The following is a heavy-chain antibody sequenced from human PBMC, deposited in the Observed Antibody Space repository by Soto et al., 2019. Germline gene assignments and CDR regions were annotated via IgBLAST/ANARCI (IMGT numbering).Heavy chain of an antibody. J-gene: IGHJ6*02. CDR2: IYYSGST. V-gene: IGHV4-61*01. CDR1: GGSVSSGSYY. CDR3: ARERVSVVRHYYYGMDV. D-gene: IGHD2-15*01. Sequence: SETLSLTCTVSGGSVSSGSYYWSWIRQPPGKGLEWIGYIYYSGSTNYNPSLKSRVTISVDTSKNQFSLKLSSVTAADTAVYYCARERVSVVRHYYYGMDVWGQGTTVTVSS.